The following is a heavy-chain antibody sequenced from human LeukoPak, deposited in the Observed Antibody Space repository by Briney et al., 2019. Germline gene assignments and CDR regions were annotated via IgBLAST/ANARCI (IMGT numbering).Heavy chain of an antibody. CDR1: GGSISSYY. V-gene: IGHV4-59*01. CDR2: IYYSGST. CDR3: ARTTMVRGTYYMDV. Sequence: PSETLSLTCTVSGGSISSYYWSWIRQPPGKGLEWIGYIYYSGSTNYNSSLKSRVTILVDMSKNQFSLKLSSVTAADTAVYYCARTTMVRGTYYMDVWGKGTTVTVSS. J-gene: IGHJ6*03. D-gene: IGHD3-10*01.